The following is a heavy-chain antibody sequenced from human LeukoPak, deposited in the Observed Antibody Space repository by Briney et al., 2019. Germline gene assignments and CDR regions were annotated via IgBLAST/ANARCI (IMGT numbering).Heavy chain of an antibody. Sequence: PSETLSLTCTVSGGSISSYYWSWIRQPPGKGLEWIGYIYYSGSTNYNPSLKSRVTISVDTSKNQFSLKLSSVTAADTAVYYCARDPAGLNRFDPWGQGTLVTVSS. D-gene: IGHD6-13*01. CDR3: ARDPAGLNRFDP. CDR1: GGSISSYY. V-gene: IGHV4-59*01. J-gene: IGHJ5*02. CDR2: IYYSGST.